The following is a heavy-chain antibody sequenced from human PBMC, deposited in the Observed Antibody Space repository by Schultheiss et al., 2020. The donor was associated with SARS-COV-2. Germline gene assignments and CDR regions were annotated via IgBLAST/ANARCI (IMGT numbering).Heavy chain of an antibody. V-gene: IGHV1-18*01. J-gene: IGHJ5*02. Sequence: ASVKVSCKASGGTFSSYAISWVRQAPGQGLEWMGWISAYNGNTNYAQKLQGRVTMTTDTSTSTAYMELRSLRSDDTAVYYCARASRDYDSSGSTVDWFDPWGQGTLVTVSS. CDR3: ARASRDYDSSGSTVDWFDP. CDR1: GGTFSSYA. CDR2: ISAYNGNT. D-gene: IGHD3-22*01.